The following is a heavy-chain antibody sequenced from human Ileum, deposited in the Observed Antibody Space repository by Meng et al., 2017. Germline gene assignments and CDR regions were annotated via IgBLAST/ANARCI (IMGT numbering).Heavy chain of an antibody. CDR2: IYCSGST. J-gene: IGHJ5*02. V-gene: IGHV4-30-4*01. D-gene: IGHD3-3*01. CDR1: GGSISSGDYY. Sequence: QVQLQESGPGLVKPSPTLSLTCTVSGGSISSGDYYWSWIRQPPGKGLEWIGYIYCSGSTYYNPSLKSRVTISVDTSKNQFSLKLSSVTAADTAVYYCARENTIFGVVWGSWFDPWGQGTLVTVSS. CDR3: ARENTIFGVVWGSWFDP.